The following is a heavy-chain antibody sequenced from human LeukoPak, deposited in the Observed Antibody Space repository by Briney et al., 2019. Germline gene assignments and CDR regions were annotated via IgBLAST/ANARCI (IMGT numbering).Heavy chain of an antibody. V-gene: IGHV1-8*03. CDR2: MNPNSGNT. D-gene: IGHD6-6*01. Sequence: AASVKVSCKASGYTFTTYDINWVRQAAGQGLEWMGWMNPNSGNTGYAQKFQGRFTFTRDTSISTAYMEVSSLRSEDTAVYYCARGASRSFDYWGQGTLVAVSS. J-gene: IGHJ4*02. CDR3: ARGASRSFDY. CDR1: GYTFTTYD.